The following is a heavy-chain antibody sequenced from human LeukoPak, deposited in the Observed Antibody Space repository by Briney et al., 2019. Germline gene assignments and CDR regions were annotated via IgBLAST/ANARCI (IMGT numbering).Heavy chain of an antibody. CDR3: ARDSGRVYDSSGYYPDLGY. CDR2: INAGNGNT. V-gene: IGHV1-3*01. D-gene: IGHD3-22*01. Sequence: ASVKVSCKASGYTFTSYAMHWVRQAPGQRLEWMGWINAGNGNTKYSQKFQGRVTITRDTSASTAYMELSSLRSEDTAVYYYARDSGRVYDSSGYYPDLGYWGQGTLVTVSS. J-gene: IGHJ4*02. CDR1: GYTFTSYA.